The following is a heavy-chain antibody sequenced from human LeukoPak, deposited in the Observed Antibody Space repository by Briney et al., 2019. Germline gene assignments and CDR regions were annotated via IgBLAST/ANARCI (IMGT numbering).Heavy chain of an antibody. D-gene: IGHD5-18*01. V-gene: IGHV3-15*01. CDR2: IKSKTDGGTT. J-gene: IGHJ3*02. CDR3: TTTGYSYGDAFDI. CDR1: GFTFSNAW. Sequence: GGSLRLSCAASGFTFSNAWMSWVRQAPGKGLEWVGRIKSKTDGGTTDYAAPVKGRFTISRDDSKNTLYLQMNSLKTEDTAVYYCTTTGYSYGDAFDIWGQGTMVTVSS.